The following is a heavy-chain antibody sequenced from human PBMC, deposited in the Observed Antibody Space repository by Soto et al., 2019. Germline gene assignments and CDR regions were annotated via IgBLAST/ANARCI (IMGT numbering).Heavy chain of an antibody. D-gene: IGHD3-10*01. Sequence: GGSLRLSCAASGFTVSSNYMSWVRQAPGKGLEWVSVIYSGGSTYYADSVKGRFTISRDNSKNTLYLQMNSLRAEDTAVYYCARDTMVRGKPQVGWFDPWGQGTLVTVSS. CDR1: GFTVSSNY. J-gene: IGHJ5*02. CDR3: ARDTMVRGKPQVGWFDP. V-gene: IGHV3-66*01. CDR2: IYSGGST.